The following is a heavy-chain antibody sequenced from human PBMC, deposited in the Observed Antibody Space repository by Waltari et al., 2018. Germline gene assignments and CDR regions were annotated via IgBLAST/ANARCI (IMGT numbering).Heavy chain of an antibody. D-gene: IGHD6-13*01. V-gene: IGHV3-21*01. CDR1: GFSFSTHS. J-gene: IGHJ6*03. Sequence: EVQLVESGGGLVKPGGSLRLSCVASGFSFSTHSMTWVRQEPGRGLEWVLSVVSSVSRIIENICYADSVRGRFTITRDNAKSTLYLHMNSLGADDTAVYYCAREEEEAATGPGAADLYFMDVWGKGTTVTVSS. CDR3: AREEEEAATGPGAADLYFMDV. CDR2: VSRIIENI.